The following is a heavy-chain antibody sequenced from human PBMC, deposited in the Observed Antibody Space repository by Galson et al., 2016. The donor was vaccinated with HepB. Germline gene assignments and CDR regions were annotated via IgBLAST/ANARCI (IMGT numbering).Heavy chain of an antibody. Sequence: LRLSCAASGFTFSSYSMNWVRQAPGKGLEWVSYIRSSSNTIYYADSVKGRFTISRDNAKNSLSLQMKSLRDEDTAVYYCARGFWFGLGRKYGMDVWGQGTTVTVSS. D-gene: IGHD3-10*01. V-gene: IGHV3-48*02. CDR1: GFTFSSYS. J-gene: IGHJ6*02. CDR3: ARGFWFGLGRKYGMDV. CDR2: IRSSSNTI.